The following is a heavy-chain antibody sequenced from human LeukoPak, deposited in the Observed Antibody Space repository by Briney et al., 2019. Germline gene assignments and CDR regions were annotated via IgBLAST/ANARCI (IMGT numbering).Heavy chain of an antibody. D-gene: IGHD3-10*01. CDR3: ATDQRGAGLGFVYGSGSFNGLDV. CDR2: FFAEDGET. J-gene: IGHJ6*02. CDR1: GYTLTELS. V-gene: IGHV1-24*01. Sequence: ASVKVSCKVSGYTLTELSMHWGREAPGKGLEWVGGFFAEDGETIYAQKFQGRVTMTEDTSTDTGYMDLSSLRSEDTAVYYCATDQRGAGLGFVYGSGSFNGLDVWGQGTTVTVSS.